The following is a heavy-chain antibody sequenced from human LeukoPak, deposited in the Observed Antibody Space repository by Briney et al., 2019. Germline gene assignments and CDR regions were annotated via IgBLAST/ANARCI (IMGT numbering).Heavy chain of an antibody. Sequence: GGSLRLSCAASGFTFSSYEMSWVRQAPGRGLEWVSSISGSGDNTYHADSVKGRFTISRDNSKNTLYLQMNSLRAEDTAIYYCAEGLHSFDYWGQGTLVTVSS. CDR3: AEGLHSFDY. V-gene: IGHV3-23*01. CDR2: ISGSGDNT. J-gene: IGHJ4*02. CDR1: GFTFSSYE.